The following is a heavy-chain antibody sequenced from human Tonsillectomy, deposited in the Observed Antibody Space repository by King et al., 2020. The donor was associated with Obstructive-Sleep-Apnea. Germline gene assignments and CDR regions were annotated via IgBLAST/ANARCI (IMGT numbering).Heavy chain of an antibody. J-gene: IGHJ4*02. CDR3: TRGVFSDF. CDR1: GFTFSDYY. D-gene: IGHD3-16*01. Sequence: VKLVESGGGLVKPGGSLRLSCAASGFTFSDYYMNWIRQSPGKGLEWLAFVSGTGDTLYYADSVRGRFTISRDNDKNSLSLQMNSLRAADTATYYCTRGVFSDFWGRGTLVTVSS. CDR2: VSGTGDTL. V-gene: IGHV3-11*01.